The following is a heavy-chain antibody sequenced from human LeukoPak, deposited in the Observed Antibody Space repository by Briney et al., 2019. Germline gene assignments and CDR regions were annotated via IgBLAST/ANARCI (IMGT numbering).Heavy chain of an antibody. CDR2: INPNSGGT. J-gene: IGHJ6*03. Sequence: ASVKVSCKASGYTFTGYYMHWVRQAPGQGLEWMGWINPNSGGTNYAQKLQGRVTMTTDTSTSTAYMELRSLRSDDTAVYYCARGYCSGGSCYDRYYYYYMDVWGKGTTVTVSS. CDR3: ARGYCSGGSCYDRYYYYYMDV. D-gene: IGHD2-15*01. CDR1: GYTFTGYY. V-gene: IGHV1-2*02.